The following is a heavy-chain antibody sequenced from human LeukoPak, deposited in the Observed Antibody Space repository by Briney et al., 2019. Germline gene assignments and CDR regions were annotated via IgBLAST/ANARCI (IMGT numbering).Heavy chain of an antibody. J-gene: IGHJ4*02. CDR1: GGTFSIYA. V-gene: IGHV1-69*06. CDR3: SKGRPLLWFGELLW. CDR2: IIPIFGTA. Sequence: SVKVSFKASGGTFSIYAISWVRQAPGQGLEWMGGIIPIFGTANYAQKFQGRVTITADKSTSTAYMELSSLRSEDTAVYYCSKGRPLLWFGELLWWGQGTLVTVSS. D-gene: IGHD3-10*01.